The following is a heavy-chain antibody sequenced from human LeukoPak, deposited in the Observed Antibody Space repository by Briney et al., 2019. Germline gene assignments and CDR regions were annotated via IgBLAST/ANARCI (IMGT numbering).Heavy chain of an antibody. CDR3: ARFPPIYDSSGYYPQPLDY. D-gene: IGHD3-22*01. CDR2: ITPILDIA. CDR1: GGTFSNYG. V-gene: IGHV1-69*04. J-gene: IGHJ4*02. Sequence: GASVKVSCKASGGTFSNYGISWVRQAPGQGLEWMGRITPILDIANYAQRFQGRVTITADKSTTTAYMELNSLRCGDTAVYYCARFPPIYDSSGYYPQPLDYWGQGTLVTVSS.